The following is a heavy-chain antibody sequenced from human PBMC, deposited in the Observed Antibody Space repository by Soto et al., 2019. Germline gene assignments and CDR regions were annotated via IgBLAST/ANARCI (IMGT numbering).Heavy chain of an antibody. CDR1: GFTFSRYW. D-gene: IGHD1-26*01. V-gene: IGHV3-48*02. CDR3: ARDNPSIGSFLFDY. Sequence: PGGSLRLSCAASGFTFSRYWMHWVRQAPGKGLEWVSKISGSGSTRYYADSVKGRFTISRDTAKNSLYLQMNSLRDDDTAVYYCARDNPSIGSFLFDYWGQGTLVTVSS. CDR2: ISGSGSTR. J-gene: IGHJ4*02.